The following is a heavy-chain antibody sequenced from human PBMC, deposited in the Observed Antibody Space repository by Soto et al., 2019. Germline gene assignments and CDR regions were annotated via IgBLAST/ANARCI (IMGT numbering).Heavy chain of an antibody. J-gene: IGHJ5*02. CDR3: VREGGDNWLDP. D-gene: IGHD3-16*01. V-gene: IGHV4-30-4*01. Sequence: SETLSLTCTVSGGSISSGDYYWSWIRQPPGKGLEWIGYIYYSGSTFYNPSLKNRVTISLDTSKIQFSLKLSSVTAADTAVYYCVREGGDNWLDPWGPGTMVTVFS. CDR2: IYYSGST. CDR1: GGSISSGDYY.